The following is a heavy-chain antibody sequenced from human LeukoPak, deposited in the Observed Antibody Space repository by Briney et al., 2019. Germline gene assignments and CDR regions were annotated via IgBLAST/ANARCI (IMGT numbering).Heavy chain of an antibody. CDR1: GFTFSSYA. D-gene: IGHD3-22*01. J-gene: IGHJ5*02. V-gene: IGHV3-23*01. Sequence: GGSLRLSCAASGFTFSSYAMSWVRQAPGKGLEWVSAISGSGGSTYYADSVKGRFTISRDNAKNSLYLQMNSLRAEDTAVYYCASSYDSSGSWGQGTLVTVSS. CDR2: ISGSGGST. CDR3: ASSYDSSGS.